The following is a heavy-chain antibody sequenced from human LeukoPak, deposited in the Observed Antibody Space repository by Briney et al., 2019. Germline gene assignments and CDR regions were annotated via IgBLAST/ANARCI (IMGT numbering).Heavy chain of an antibody. CDR1: GFTFSSYG. Sequence: PGGSLRLSCAASGFTFSSYGMHWVRQVPGKGLEWVSLISYDESRKYYADSVKGRFTISRDNSKNTLYLQMNGLRAEDTAVYYCAGNYYDSSGPEDPDAFDIWGQGTMVTVSS. CDR2: ISYDESRK. V-gene: IGHV3-33*05. CDR3: AGNYYDSSGPEDPDAFDI. J-gene: IGHJ3*02. D-gene: IGHD3-22*01.